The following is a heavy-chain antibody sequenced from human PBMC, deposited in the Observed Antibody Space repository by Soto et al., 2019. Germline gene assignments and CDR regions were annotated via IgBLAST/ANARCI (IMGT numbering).Heavy chain of an antibody. D-gene: IGHD3-10*01. Sequence: EVQLVESGGGLVQPGGSLRLSCAASGFTFSSYWMSWVRQAPGKGLEWVANIKQDGSEKYYVDSVKGRFTISRDNAKNSLYLQMNSLRAEDTAVYYCASLKRVRGVPRYFDYWGQGTLVTVSS. V-gene: IGHV3-7*01. J-gene: IGHJ4*02. CDR3: ASLKRVRGVPRYFDY. CDR2: IKQDGSEK. CDR1: GFTFSSYW.